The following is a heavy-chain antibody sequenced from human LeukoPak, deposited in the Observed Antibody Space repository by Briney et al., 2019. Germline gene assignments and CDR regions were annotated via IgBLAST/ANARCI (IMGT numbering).Heavy chain of an antibody. Sequence: GASVKVSCKASGYTFTSYGISWVRQAPGQGLEWMGWISAYNGNTNYAQKLQGRVTMTTDTSTSTVYMELSSLRSEDTAVYYCARDSGSSPYFDYWGQGTLVTVSS. J-gene: IGHJ4*02. D-gene: IGHD6-6*01. CDR2: ISAYNGNT. CDR3: ARDSGSSPYFDY. V-gene: IGHV1-18*01. CDR1: GYTFTSYG.